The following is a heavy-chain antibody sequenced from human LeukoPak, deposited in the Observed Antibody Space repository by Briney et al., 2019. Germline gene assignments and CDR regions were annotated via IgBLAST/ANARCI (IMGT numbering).Heavy chain of an antibody. J-gene: IGHJ2*01. CDR3: TLAGGAVAVDYWYFDL. D-gene: IGHD6-19*01. CDR1: GYTFTGFY. V-gene: IGHV1-2*02. CDR2: INPNSGGT. Sequence: ASVKVSCKASGYTFTGFYMHWVRQAPGQGLEWMGWINPNSGGTNYAQKFQGRVTMTRDTSISTAYMELSRLRSDDTAVYYCTLAGGAVAVDYWYFDLWGRGTLVTVSP.